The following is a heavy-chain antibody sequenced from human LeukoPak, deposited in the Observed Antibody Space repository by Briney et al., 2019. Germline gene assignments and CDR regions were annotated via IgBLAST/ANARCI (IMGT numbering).Heavy chain of an antibody. CDR1: GGSFSGYD. V-gene: IGHV4-34*01. CDR3: ARDVGYSYGLDY. J-gene: IGHJ4*02. D-gene: IGHD5-18*01. Sequence: SSETLSLTCTVYGGSFSGYDWDWIRQPPGKGLEWIGEINHTGSTKTNPSLKSRVTKSVDTSKNQFSLKLSSVTAADTAVYYCARDVGYSYGLDYWGQGTLVTVSS. CDR2: INHTGST.